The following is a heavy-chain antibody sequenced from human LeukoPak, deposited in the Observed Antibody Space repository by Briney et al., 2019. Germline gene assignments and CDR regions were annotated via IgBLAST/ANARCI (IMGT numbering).Heavy chain of an antibody. CDR2: IYTSGST. CDR3: ARRLFMVRGVNTALFDY. Sequence: PSETLSLTCTVSGGSISSYYWSWIRQPAGKGLEWIGRIYTSGSTNYNPSLKSRVTMSVDKSKNQFSLKLSSVTAADTAVYYCARRLFMVRGVNTALFDYWGQGTLVTVSS. CDR1: GGSISSYY. J-gene: IGHJ4*02. D-gene: IGHD3-10*01. V-gene: IGHV4-4*07.